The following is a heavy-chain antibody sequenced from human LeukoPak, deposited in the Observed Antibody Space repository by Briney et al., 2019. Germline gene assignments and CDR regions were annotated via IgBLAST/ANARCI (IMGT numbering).Heavy chain of an antibody. J-gene: IGHJ3*02. Sequence: ASVKVSFKASGYTFTSYGISWVRQAPGQGLEGMGLIYAYYCNTNYAQKLQGRVTMTKDTSTSTAYMELRSLRSDDTAVYYCAKGEYYYDSSGYYRMAFDICGQGTMVAVSS. D-gene: IGHD3-22*01. CDR2: IYAYYCNT. V-gene: IGHV1-18*01. CDR3: AKGEYYYDSSGYYRMAFDI. CDR1: GYTFTSYG.